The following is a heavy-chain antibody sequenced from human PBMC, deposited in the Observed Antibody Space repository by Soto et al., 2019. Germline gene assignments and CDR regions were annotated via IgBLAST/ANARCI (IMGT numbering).Heavy chain of an antibody. CDR3: ARGNSFGSGIGYSDH. J-gene: IGHJ4*02. CDR2: IYYAGST. D-gene: IGHD3-10*01. V-gene: IGHV4-59*08. CDR1: GGSMISYY. Sequence: SETLSLTCTVSGGSMISYYWIWIRRPPGRGLEWIGFIYYAGSTKYNPSLNSRVTISVDTSKNQFSLKLRSVTAADTAIYYCARGNSFGSGIGYSDHWGQGAQVTVSS.